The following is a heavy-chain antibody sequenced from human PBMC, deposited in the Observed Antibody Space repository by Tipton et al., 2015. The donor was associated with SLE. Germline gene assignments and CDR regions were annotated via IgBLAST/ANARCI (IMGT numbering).Heavy chain of an antibody. CDR2: ISPDGTEE. D-gene: IGHD2-15*01. CDR3: VRDLGYCLDGICV. V-gene: IGHV3-7*01. CDR1: GFTSRHYW. Sequence: SLRLSCMASGFTSRHYWIAWVRQAPGKGLEWVARISPDGTEEHYVDSGRGRFTVSRDGATNSIHLQIISLRVEDTAVYFCVRDLGYCLDGICVWGQGTLVTVSS. J-gene: IGHJ4*02.